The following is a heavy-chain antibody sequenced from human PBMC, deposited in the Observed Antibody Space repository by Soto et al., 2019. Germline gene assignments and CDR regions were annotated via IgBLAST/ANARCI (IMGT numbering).Heavy chain of an antibody. D-gene: IGHD6-19*01. J-gene: IGHJ4*02. V-gene: IGHV3-30*03. Sequence: SLRLSCVVSGFIFSDFGMHCVRQSPGEGLAWGASISKDGSDTYYAESVKGRFTISRDDSKSTVFLQMNTLKVDDTAAYFCASPREGQWLVFDHWGQRTLVNVCS. CDR2: ISKDGSDT. CDR3: ASPREGQWLVFDH. CDR1: GFIFSDFG.